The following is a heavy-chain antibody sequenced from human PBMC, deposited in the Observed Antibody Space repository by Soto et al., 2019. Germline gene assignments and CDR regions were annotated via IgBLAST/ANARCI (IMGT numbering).Heavy chain of an antibody. CDR2: INAGNGNT. CDR3: ARGPGGPDGPGDY. J-gene: IGHJ4*02. D-gene: IGHD2-15*01. CDR1: GYTFTSYA. V-gene: IGHV1-3*01. Sequence: QVQLVQSGAEVKKPGASVKDSCKASGYTFTSYAMHWVRQAPGQRLEWMGWINAGNGNTKYSQKFQGRVTITRDTSASTAYMELSSLRSEATAVYYCARGPGGPDGPGDYWGQGTQVTVSS.